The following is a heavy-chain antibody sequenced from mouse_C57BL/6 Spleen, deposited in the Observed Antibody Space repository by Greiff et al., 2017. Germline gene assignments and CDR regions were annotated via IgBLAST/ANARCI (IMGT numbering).Heavy chain of an antibody. D-gene: IGHD1-1*02. CDR3: AREGVDYFDY. J-gene: IGHJ2*01. V-gene: IGHV5-16*01. CDR1: GFTFSDYY. Sequence: EVQVVESEGGLVQPGSSMKLSCTASGFTFSDYYMAWVRQVPEKGLEWVANINYDGSSTYYLDSLKSRFIISRDNAKNILYLQMSSLKSEDTATYYCAREGVDYFDYWGQGTTLTVSS. CDR2: INYDGSST.